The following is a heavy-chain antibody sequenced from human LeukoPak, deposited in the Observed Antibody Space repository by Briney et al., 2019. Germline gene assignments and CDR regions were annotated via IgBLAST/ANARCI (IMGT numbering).Heavy chain of an antibody. J-gene: IGHJ4*02. Sequence: GGSLRLSCAASGFTFSGSAMHWVRQASGKGLEWVGRIRSKANSYATAYAASAKGRFTISRDDSKNTAYLQMNSLKTEDTAVYYCTRHGPTVTSGDYWGQGTLVTVSS. V-gene: IGHV3-73*01. CDR2: IRSKANSYAT. D-gene: IGHD4-17*01. CDR1: GFTFSGSA. CDR3: TRHGPTVTSGDY.